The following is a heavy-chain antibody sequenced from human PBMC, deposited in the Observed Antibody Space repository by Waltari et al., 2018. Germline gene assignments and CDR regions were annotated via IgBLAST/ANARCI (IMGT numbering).Heavy chain of an antibody. Sequence: QLQLQESGPGLGKPSETLSLTCIVSGGSFTINRLYWAWIRQPPGQGLEWIGTISYNGATYSSPSLKSRVTVSRDTSKNHLSLKLGSVTAADTAVYYCATYIGASIGTAAFDVWGQGTMVTVSS. J-gene: IGHJ3*01. D-gene: IGHD5-12*01. CDR3: ATYIGASIGTAAFDV. V-gene: IGHV4-39*02. CDR1: GGSFTINRLY. CDR2: ISYNGAT.